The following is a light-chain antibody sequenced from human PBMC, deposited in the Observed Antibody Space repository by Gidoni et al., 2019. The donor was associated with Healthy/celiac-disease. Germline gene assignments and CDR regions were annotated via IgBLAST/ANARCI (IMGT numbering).Light chain of an antibody. Sequence: EIVLTQSPGPLSLSPGERATLSCRASQSVSSSYLAWYQQKPGQAPRLLIYGASSRATGIPDRFSGSGSGTDFTLTISRLEPEDFAVYYCQQYGSSSITFGQETRLEIK. V-gene: IGKV3-20*01. J-gene: IGKJ5*01. CDR1: QSVSSSY. CDR3: QQYGSSSIT. CDR2: GAS.